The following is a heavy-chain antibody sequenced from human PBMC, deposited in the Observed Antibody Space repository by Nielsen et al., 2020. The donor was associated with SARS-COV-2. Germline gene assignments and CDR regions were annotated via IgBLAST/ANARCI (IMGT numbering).Heavy chain of an antibody. Sequence: SLKISCAASGFTFLDYAMYWVRQPPGKGLEWVASLTGDSGRVAYADSVKGRFTISRDNAKNSLFLQMSSLRVDDTAFYFCARDVRPGVTSWFEFAMDVWGLGIAVTV. CDR2: LTGDSGRV. CDR1: GFTFLDYA. D-gene: IGHD2-21*02. V-gene: IGHV3-9*01. CDR3: ARDVRPGVTSWFEFAMDV. J-gene: IGHJ6*02.